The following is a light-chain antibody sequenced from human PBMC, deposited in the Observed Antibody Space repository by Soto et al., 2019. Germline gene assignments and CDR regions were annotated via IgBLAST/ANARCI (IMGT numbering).Light chain of an antibody. Sequence: DIVLTQSPLSLPVTPGEPASISCRSSQSLLHSNGYNYLDSYLQKPGQSPQLLIYLGSNRSSGVPDRFSGSGSGTDLALKISRVEAEDVGVYYCMQALQSPRTFGQGTKVEFK. J-gene: IGKJ1*01. CDR1: QSLLHSNGYNY. CDR2: LGS. V-gene: IGKV2-28*01. CDR3: MQALQSPRT.